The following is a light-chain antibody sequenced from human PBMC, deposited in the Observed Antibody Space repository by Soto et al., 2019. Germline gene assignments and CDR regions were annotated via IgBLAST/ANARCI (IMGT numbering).Light chain of an antibody. CDR2: NSY. CDR1: SSNIGSKT. CDR3: AAWDASLNGYV. Sequence: QSVLTQPPSASGTPGQRVTIFCSGSSSNIGSKTVNWYQQLPGTVPKLLIYNSYQRPSVVPDRFSGSKSGTSASLAISGLQSEDEADYYCAAWDASLNGYVFGAGTKVTVL. V-gene: IGLV1-44*01. J-gene: IGLJ1*01.